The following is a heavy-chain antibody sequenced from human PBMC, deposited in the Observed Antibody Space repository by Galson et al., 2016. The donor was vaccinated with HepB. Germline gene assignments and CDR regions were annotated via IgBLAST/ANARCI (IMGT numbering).Heavy chain of an antibody. CDR1: GGSISSSSYY. CDR2: IYYSGST. CDR3: ARRFRYTYGPPYGMDV. Sequence: SETLSLTCTVSGGSISSSSYYWGWIRQPPGKGLEWIGSIYYSGSTYYNPALQSRVTISVDTPKNQFSLKMSSVTAADTAVYYCARRFRYTYGPPYGMDVWGQGTTVTVSS. D-gene: IGHD5-18*01. V-gene: IGHV4-39*01. J-gene: IGHJ6*02.